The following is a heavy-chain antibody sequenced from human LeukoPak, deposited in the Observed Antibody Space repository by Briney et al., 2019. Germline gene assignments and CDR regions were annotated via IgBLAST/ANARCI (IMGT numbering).Heavy chain of an antibody. CDR2: FDPEDGET. Sequence: ASVKVSCKVSGYTLTELSMHWVRQAPGKGLEWMGGFDPEDGETIYAQKFQGRVTMTEDTSTDTAYMELSSLRSEDTAVYYCATVPTYYDFCSGGKWFDPWGQGTLVTVSS. CDR3: ATVPTYYDFCSGGKWFDP. CDR1: GYTLTELS. D-gene: IGHD3-3*01. V-gene: IGHV1-24*01. J-gene: IGHJ5*02.